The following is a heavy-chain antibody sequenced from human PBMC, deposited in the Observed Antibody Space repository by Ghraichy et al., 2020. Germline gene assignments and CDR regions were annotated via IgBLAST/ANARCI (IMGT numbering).Heavy chain of an antibody. CDR2: IIPIFGTA. CDR3: ARDRVVPAAIRGAYFDL. J-gene: IGHJ2*01. D-gene: IGHD2-2*02. Sequence: KVSCKASGGTFSSYAISWVRQAPGQGLEWMGGIIPIFGTANYAQKFQGRVTITADESTSTAYMELSSLRSEDTAVYYCARDRVVPAAIRGAYFDLWGRGTLVTVSS. V-gene: IGHV1-69*01. CDR1: GGTFSSYA.